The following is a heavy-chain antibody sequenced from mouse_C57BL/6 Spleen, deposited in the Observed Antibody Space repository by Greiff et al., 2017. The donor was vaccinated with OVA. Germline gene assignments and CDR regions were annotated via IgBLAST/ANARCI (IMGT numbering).Heavy chain of an antibody. Sequence: EVKLVESGEGLVKPGGSLKLSCAASGFTFSSYAMSWVRQTPEKRLEWVAYISSGGDYIYYADTVKGRFTISRDNARNTLYLQMSSLKSEDTAMYYCTRAYYYGSSYEYFDVWGTGTTVTVSS. CDR1: GFTFSSYA. CDR3: TRAYYYGSSYEYFDV. V-gene: IGHV5-9-1*02. J-gene: IGHJ1*03. D-gene: IGHD1-1*01. CDR2: ISSGGDYI.